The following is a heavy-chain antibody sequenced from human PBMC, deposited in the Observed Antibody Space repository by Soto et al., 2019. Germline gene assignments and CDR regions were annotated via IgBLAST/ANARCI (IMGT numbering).Heavy chain of an antibody. D-gene: IGHD6-19*01. Sequence: PSETLSLTCTVSGGSISSYYWSWIRQPPGKGLEWIGYIYYSGSTNYNPSLKSRVTISVDTSKNQFSLKLSSVTAAGTAVYYCARRGYRSGWYSYYFDYWGQGPLVTVYS. V-gene: IGHV4-59*01. J-gene: IGHJ4*02. CDR2: IYYSGST. CDR1: GGSISSYY. CDR3: ARRGYRSGWYSYYFDY.